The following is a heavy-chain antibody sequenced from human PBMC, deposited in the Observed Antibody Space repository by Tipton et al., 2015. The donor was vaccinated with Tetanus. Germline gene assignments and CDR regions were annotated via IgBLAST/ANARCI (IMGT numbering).Heavy chain of an antibody. V-gene: IGHV1-2*02. D-gene: IGHD3-22*01. Sequence: QVQLVQSGAELKKPGASLKVSCKASGYTFTGYYMYWVRQAPGQGLEWVGWIDPNSGGTIYAQNFQGRVPMTRDTSISTVYMELSRLRSDDTAVYYCARDRGDYIYYGMDVWGPGTTVTASS. J-gene: IGHJ6*02. CDR3: ARDRGDYIYYGMDV. CDR1: GYTFTGYY. CDR2: IDPNSGGT.